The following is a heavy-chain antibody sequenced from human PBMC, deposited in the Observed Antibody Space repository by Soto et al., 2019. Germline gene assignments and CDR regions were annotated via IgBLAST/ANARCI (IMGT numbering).Heavy chain of an antibody. CDR1: GATMSISSYY. CDR3: ARQALSLLLFPGDNQN. J-gene: IGHJ4*02. Sequence: QVQLQESGPGLLKPSETLSLSCTVSGATMSISSYYWAWFRQPPGKGLEWIGSMYYTGSTNYNPSHKSRVTISADTSKSQLSLQVNSVTAADTAVYYCARQALSLLLFPGDNQNWGQGSLVPVSS. CDR2: MYYTGST. V-gene: IGHV4-39*01. D-gene: IGHD3-10*01.